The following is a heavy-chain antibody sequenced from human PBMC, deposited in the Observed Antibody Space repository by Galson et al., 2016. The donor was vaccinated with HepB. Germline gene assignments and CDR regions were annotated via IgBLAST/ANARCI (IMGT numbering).Heavy chain of an antibody. CDR2: IDPRDSYT. D-gene: IGHD5-24*01. CDR3: AISALRDGYKNFHY. J-gene: IGHJ4*02. CDR1: GYSFSDYW. V-gene: IGHV5-10-1*01. Sequence: QSGAVVKKPGESLRISCKGSGYSFSDYWITWVRQMPGKGLEWMGRIDPRDSYTHYSPSFQGHVTFSADKSISTAFLHWSTLRASDTAIYYCAISALRDGYKNFHYWGQGTLVTVSS.